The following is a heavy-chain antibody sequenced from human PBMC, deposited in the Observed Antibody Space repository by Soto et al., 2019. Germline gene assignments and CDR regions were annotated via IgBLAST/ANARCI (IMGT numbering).Heavy chain of an antibody. Sequence: GASVKVSCKASGYTFTSYDINWVRQSTGQGLEWMGWMNPNSGNTGYAQKFQGRVTMTRNTSISTAYMELSSLRSEDTAVYYCARDALWGIRSWFDPWGQGTLVTVSS. V-gene: IGHV1-8*01. J-gene: IGHJ5*02. CDR2: MNPNSGNT. D-gene: IGHD3-16*01. CDR1: GYTFTSYD. CDR3: ARDALWGIRSWFDP.